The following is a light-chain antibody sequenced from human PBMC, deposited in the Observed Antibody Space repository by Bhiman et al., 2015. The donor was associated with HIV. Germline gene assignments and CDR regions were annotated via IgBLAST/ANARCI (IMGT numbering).Light chain of an antibody. Sequence: QSALTQPASVSGSPGQSITISCTGTSSDVGGYNYVSWYQQYPGKAPKLMIYDVSKRPSGVSNRFSGSKSGTTASLAISGLQAEDEADYYCSSYTSSSTFYVFGTGTKVTVL. J-gene: IGLJ1*01. CDR1: SSDVGGYNY. V-gene: IGLV2-14*03. CDR2: DVS. CDR3: SSYTSSSTFYV.